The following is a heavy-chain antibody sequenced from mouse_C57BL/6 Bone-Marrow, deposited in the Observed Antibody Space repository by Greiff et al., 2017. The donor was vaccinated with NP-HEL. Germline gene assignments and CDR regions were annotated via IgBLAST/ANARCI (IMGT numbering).Heavy chain of an antibody. D-gene: IGHD1-1*01. CDR3: AITLTTVIAHYYAMNY. CDR1: GYTFTSYW. CDR2: INPNSGST. J-gene: IGHJ4*01. V-gene: IGHV1-64*01. Sequence: VQLQQPGAELVKPGASVKLSCKASGYTFTSYWMHWVKQRPGQGLEWIGMINPNSGSTNYNEKFKSKATLTVDQSSSTAYMQLSSLTSEDSAVYDCAITLTTVIAHYYAMNYGGQGTSATVSS.